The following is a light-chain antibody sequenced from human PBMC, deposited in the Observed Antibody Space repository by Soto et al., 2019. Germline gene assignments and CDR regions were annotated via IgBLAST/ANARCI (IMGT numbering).Light chain of an antibody. Sequence: EIVLTQSPCTLSFAPGERSALSFRASQTLSNSFIAWYQRKPGQAPRLLIYDTSSRATGVPDRYSASGSGTDFTLTISRLEPEDFAVFFCQQYGTSEIIFGQGTRLEIK. CDR3: QQYGTSEII. J-gene: IGKJ5*01. V-gene: IGKV3-20*01. CDR1: QTLSNSF. CDR2: DTS.